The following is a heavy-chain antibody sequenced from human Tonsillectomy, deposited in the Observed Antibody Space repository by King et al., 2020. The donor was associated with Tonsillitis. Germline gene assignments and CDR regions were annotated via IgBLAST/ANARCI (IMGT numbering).Heavy chain of an antibody. V-gene: IGHV4-30-4*01. D-gene: IGHD1-7*01. CDR2: TYYSGTT. J-gene: IGHJ4*02. CDR1: GGSIRTGDFY. Sequence: QLQESGPGLVKPSQTLSLICSVSGGSIRTGDFYWSWCRPPPGKGLGCIGYTYYSGTTFDNPSLQGRVSMSVDASKNQFSLKLRSVTAADTAEYYCARGEGTTGGFDYWGQGTLVTVSA. CDR3: ARGEGTTGGFDY.